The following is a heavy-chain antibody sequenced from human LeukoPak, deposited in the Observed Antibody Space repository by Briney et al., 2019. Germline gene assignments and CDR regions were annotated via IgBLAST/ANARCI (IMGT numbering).Heavy chain of an antibody. CDR2: IYYSGST. D-gene: IGHD3-10*01. CDR1: GGSISSGDYY. Sequence: SETLSLTCTVSGGSISSGDYYWSWIRQPPGKGLEWIGYIYYSGSTYYNPSLKSRVTISVDTSKNQFSLKLSSVTAADTVVYYCARDLPIWFGELSNAFDIWGQGTMVTVSS. J-gene: IGHJ3*02. CDR3: ARDLPIWFGELSNAFDI. V-gene: IGHV4-30-4*02.